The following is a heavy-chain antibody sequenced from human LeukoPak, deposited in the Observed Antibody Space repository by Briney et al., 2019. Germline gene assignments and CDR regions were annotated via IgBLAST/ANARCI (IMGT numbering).Heavy chain of an antibody. Sequence: SETLSLTCTVSGGSISSGSYYWSWVRQPAGKGLEWTGRIYTSGSTNYNPSLKSRVTISIDTSKNQFSLRLNSMTAADTAVYYCARQQLGIVVIDYWGQGTLVTVSS. CDR3: ARQQLGIVVIDY. CDR1: GGSISSGSYY. V-gene: IGHV4-61*02. CDR2: IYTSGST. J-gene: IGHJ4*02. D-gene: IGHD2-2*01.